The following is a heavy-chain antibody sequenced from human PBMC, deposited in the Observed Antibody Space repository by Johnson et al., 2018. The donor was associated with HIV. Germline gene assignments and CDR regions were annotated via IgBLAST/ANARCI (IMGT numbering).Heavy chain of an antibody. J-gene: IGHJ3*02. V-gene: IGHV3-7*05. CDR3: ARDVVSDGDYPPDAFDI. CDR1: GFTFSSYW. CDR2: IKQDGTEK. D-gene: IGHD2-21*01. Sequence: QLVESGGGVVQPGRSLRLSCAASGFTFSSYWMTWVRQAPGKGLEWVPNIKQDGTEKNYVDFVKGRFTISRDNAKNSLFLQISSLRAEDTAVYFCARDVVSDGDYPPDAFDIWGHGTMVTVSS.